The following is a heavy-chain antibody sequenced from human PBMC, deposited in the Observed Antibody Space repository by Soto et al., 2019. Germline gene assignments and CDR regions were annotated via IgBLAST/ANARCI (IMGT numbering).Heavy chain of an antibody. J-gene: IGHJ4*02. V-gene: IGHV4-4*02. CDR1: GVSLTSGNW. D-gene: IGHD3-10*01. CDR2: IFHDGTA. CDR3: ARLVYDTRLNYMYFDF. Sequence: QVKLQESGPGLATPSGTLSLTCAVSGVSLTSGNWWTWVRQSPQRGLEYIGEIFHDGTANYYPSFERRVSMSVDTSRNQFSLKLTSVTAADTAVYFCARLVYDTRLNYMYFDFWGPGTLVIVSS.